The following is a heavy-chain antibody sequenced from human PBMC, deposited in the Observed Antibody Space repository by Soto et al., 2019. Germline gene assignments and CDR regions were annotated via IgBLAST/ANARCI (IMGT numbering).Heavy chain of an antibody. CDR1: GFTFSGNA. CDR3: AKNHRWLQDFDF. CDR2: ITVSGVST. D-gene: IGHD6-19*01. J-gene: IGHJ4*02. V-gene: IGHV3-23*01. Sequence: EVQLLQSGGGLVQPGGSLRLSCAASGFTFSGNAMSWVRQAPGKGLEWVSSITVSGVSTYYADSVKGRFLLSRDISKNTLYLQMNSLRAEDTAVYYCAKNHRWLQDFDFWGQGALVTVSS.